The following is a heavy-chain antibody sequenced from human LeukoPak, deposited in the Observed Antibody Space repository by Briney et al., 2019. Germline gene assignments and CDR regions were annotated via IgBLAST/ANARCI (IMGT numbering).Heavy chain of an antibody. D-gene: IGHD5-24*01. CDR3: ARYNGWFDP. J-gene: IGHJ5*02. CDR2: IYYSGST. Sequence: SETLSLTCIVSGGSISSSRDYWVWIRQPPGKGLEWIANIYYSGSTYYSPSLKSRVTISVDTSKNQFSLKLSSVTAADTAVYYCARYNGWFDPWGQGTLVTVSS. CDR1: GGSISSSRDY. V-gene: IGHV4-39*01.